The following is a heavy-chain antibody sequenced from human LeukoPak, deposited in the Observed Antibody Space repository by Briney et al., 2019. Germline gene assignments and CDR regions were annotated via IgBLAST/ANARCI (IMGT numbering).Heavy chain of an antibody. CDR3: ASQTKYYSASAGSYWGAFDL. CDR2: SGNDGST. D-gene: IGHD3-10*01. Sequence: PGGSLRLSCAASGLTFYDQAMHWVRQGPGTGLVWVALSGNDGSTCYADSVRGRFTISRDSKNSLYLEMDSLRTEDTALYYCASQTKYYSASAGSYWGAFDLWGQGTMVTVFS. J-gene: IGHJ3*01. CDR1: GLTFYDQA. V-gene: IGHV3-43*02.